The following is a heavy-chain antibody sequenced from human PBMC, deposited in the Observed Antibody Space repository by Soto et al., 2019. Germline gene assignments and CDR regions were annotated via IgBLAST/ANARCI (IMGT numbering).Heavy chain of an antibody. D-gene: IGHD3-9*01. CDR2: ISSSSSTI. CDR1: GFTFSSYS. CDR3: ARESLRYFDWPYFDY. V-gene: IGHV3-48*02. Sequence: GGSLRLSCAASGFTFSSYSMNWVRQAPGKGLEWVSYISSSSSTIYYADSVKGRFTISRDNAKNSLYLQMNSLRDEDTAVYYCARESLRYFDWPYFDYWGQGTLVTVSS. J-gene: IGHJ4*02.